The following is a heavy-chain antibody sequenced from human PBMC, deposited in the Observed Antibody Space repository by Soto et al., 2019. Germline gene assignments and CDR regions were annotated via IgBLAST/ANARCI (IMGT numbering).Heavy chain of an antibody. CDR2: IYYSGST. D-gene: IGHD3-3*01. V-gene: IGHV4-39*01. CDR3: GRHELPFLEWLLPSLPHWFDP. Sequence: QLQLQESGPGLVKPSETLSLTCTVSGGSISSSSYYWGWIRQPPGKGLEWIGSIYYSGSTYYNPSRRSRVTISVDTSKNQFSLKLSSVTAADTAVYYCGRHELPFLEWLLPSLPHWFDPWGQGTLVTVSS. CDR1: GGSISSSSYY. J-gene: IGHJ5*02.